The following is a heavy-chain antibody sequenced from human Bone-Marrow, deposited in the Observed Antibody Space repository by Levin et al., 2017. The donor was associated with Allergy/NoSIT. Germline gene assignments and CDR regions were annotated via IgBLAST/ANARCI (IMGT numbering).Heavy chain of an antibody. CDR2: INQDASKK. Sequence: GESLKISCAGSGFTFSSYCMSWVRQAPGKGLEWVANINQDASKKNYVDSVRGRFTISRDNARNSLYLQMNSLRAEDTALYYCARVVSTDEGFDPWGQGTLVTVSS. CDR3: ARVVSTDEGFDP. CDR1: GFTFSSYC. V-gene: IGHV3-7*01. J-gene: IGHJ5*02.